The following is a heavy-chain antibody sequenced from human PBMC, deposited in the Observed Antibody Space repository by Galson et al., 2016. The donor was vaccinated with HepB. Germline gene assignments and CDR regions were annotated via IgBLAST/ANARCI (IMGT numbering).Heavy chain of an antibody. CDR2: IKSKTDGETT. V-gene: IGHV3-15*01. CDR1: GFTFNNAW. CDR3: TRCRTSCSTFDY. J-gene: IGHJ4*02. D-gene: IGHD2-2*01. Sequence: SLRLSCAVSGFTFNNAWISWVRQAPGKGLEWVGRIKSKTDGETTDYAAPVKGRFTISRDDSKNTLYLQMNSLKAEDTAVYYCTRCRTSCSTFDYGGQGTLVTVSS.